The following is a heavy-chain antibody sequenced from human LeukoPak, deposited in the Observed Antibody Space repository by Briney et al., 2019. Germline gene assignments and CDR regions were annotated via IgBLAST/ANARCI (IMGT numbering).Heavy chain of an antibody. D-gene: IGHD3-10*01. J-gene: IGHJ4*02. Sequence: PGGSLRLSCATSGFSFTDYPMNWVRQAPGKGLEWVSSISSSSSYIYYADSVKGRFTISRDNAKNSLYLQMNSLRAEDTAVYYCARDQVVRGVILYYFDYWGQGTLVTVSS. CDR1: GFSFTDYP. CDR3: ARDQVVRGVILYYFDY. V-gene: IGHV3-21*01. CDR2: ISSSSSYI.